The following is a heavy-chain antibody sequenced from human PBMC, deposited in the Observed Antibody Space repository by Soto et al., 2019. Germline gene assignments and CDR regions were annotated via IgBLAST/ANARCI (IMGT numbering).Heavy chain of an antibody. D-gene: IGHD2-2*02. CDR1: GFTFSSYS. CDR3: ARAPGYCSSTSCYNEDAFDI. CDR2: ISSSSSYI. J-gene: IGHJ3*02. V-gene: IGHV3-21*01. Sequence: GGSLRLSCAASGFTFSSYSMNWVRQAPGKGLEWVSSISSSSSYIYYADSVKGRFTISRDNAKNSLYLQMNSLRAEDTAVYYCARAPGYCSSTSCYNEDAFDIWGQGTMVTVSS.